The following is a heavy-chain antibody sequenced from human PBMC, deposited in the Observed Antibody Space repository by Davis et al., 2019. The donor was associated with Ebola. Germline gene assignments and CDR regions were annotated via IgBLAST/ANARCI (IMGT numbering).Heavy chain of an antibody. D-gene: IGHD6-13*01. CDR1: GGSFSGYY. Sequence: SETLSLTCAVYGGSFSGYYWSWIRQPPGKGLEWIGEINHSGSTNYNPSLKSRVTISVDTSKNQFSLKLSSVTAADTAVYYCARRVYSSSWDDYWGQGTLVTVSS. V-gene: IGHV4-34*01. J-gene: IGHJ4*02. CDR2: INHSGST. CDR3: ARRVYSSSWDDY.